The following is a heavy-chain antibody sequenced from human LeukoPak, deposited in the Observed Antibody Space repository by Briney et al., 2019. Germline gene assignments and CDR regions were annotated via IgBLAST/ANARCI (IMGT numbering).Heavy chain of an antibody. CDR3: ARDGNIAAAGGWFDP. Sequence: SETLSLTCTVSGGSISSYYWSWIRQPPGKGLEWIGYIYYSGSTNYNPSLKSRVTISVDTSKNQFSLKLSSVTAADTAVYYCARDGNIAAAGGWFDPWGQGTLVTVSS. J-gene: IGHJ5*02. CDR1: GGSISSYY. V-gene: IGHV4-59*01. D-gene: IGHD6-13*01. CDR2: IYYSGST.